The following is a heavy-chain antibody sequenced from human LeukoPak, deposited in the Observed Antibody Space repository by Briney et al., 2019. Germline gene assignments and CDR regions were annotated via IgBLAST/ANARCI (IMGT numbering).Heavy chain of an antibody. Sequence: SETLSLTCTVSGGSISSYYWSWIRQAPGKGLEWIGNIYYSGSTNYNPSLKSRVTISVDTSKNQFSLKLSSVTAADTAVYYCAGRYTYGSNAFDIWGQGTMVTVSS. CDR3: AGRYTYGSNAFDI. D-gene: IGHD5-18*01. V-gene: IGHV4-59*01. CDR2: IYYSGST. J-gene: IGHJ3*02. CDR1: GGSISSYY.